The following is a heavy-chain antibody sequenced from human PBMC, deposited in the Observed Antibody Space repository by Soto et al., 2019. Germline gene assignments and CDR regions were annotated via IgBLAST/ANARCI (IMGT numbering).Heavy chain of an antibody. CDR3: TRDLYYFDSSAYYGHNWFDL. J-gene: IGHJ5*02. D-gene: IGHD3-22*01. CDR2: IIPMFGTT. CDR1: GGTFSTYT. V-gene: IGHV1-69*12. Sequence: QVQLVQSGAEVKKPGSSVKVSCKASGGTFSTYTMSWVRQAPGQGLEWMGGIIPMFGTTTYAENFQGRVTITAAESTSTDYMEWTSLRSEDAAVYYCTRDLYYFDSSAYYGHNWFDLLGQCTRVTVSS.